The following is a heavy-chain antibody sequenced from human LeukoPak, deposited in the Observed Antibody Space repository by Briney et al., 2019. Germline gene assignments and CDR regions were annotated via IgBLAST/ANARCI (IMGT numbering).Heavy chain of an antibody. D-gene: IGHD6-13*01. Sequence: GASVKVSCKASGGTFSSYAISWVRQAPGQGLEWMGIINPSGGSTSYAQKFQGRVTMTRDTSTSTVYMELSSLRSEDTAVYYCARDHRPHIAAAGLDYWGQGTLVTVSS. CDR3: ARDHRPHIAAAGLDY. CDR2: INPSGGST. CDR1: GGTFSSYA. J-gene: IGHJ4*02. V-gene: IGHV1-46*01.